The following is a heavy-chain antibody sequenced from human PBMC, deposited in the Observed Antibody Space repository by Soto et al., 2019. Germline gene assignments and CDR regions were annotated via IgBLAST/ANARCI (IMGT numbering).Heavy chain of an antibody. J-gene: IGHJ4*02. CDR1: GFSFSNYA. V-gene: IGHV3-23*01. D-gene: IGHD4-4*01. Sequence: GGSLRLSCATSGFSFSNYAMSWVRQAPGKGLEWVAAITSVGYTYYVDSLKGRFTISRDNSKNTLYLQMSSLRAEDTAVYYCAKDLIDYSNSYFDYWGQGTLVTVSS. CDR2: ITSVGYT. CDR3: AKDLIDYSNSYFDY.